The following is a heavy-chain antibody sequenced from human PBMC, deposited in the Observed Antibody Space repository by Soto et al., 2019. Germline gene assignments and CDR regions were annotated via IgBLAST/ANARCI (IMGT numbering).Heavy chain of an antibody. Sequence: PSETLSLTCTVSGGSISSGDYYWSWIRQPPGKGLEWIGYIYYSGSTYYNPSLKSRVTISVDTSKNQFSLKLSSVTAADTAVYYCARLLRFGELLSTYYFDYWGQGTLVTVSS. CDR2: IYYSGST. D-gene: IGHD3-10*01. CDR3: ARLLRFGELLSTYYFDY. J-gene: IGHJ4*02. V-gene: IGHV4-30-4*01. CDR1: GGSISSGDYY.